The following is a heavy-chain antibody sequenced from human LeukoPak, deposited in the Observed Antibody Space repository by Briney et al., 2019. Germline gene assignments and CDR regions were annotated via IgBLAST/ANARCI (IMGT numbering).Heavy chain of an antibody. CDR3: ARGMYSSGWDDAFDI. CDR1: GFTFSSYA. Sequence: GGSLRLSCAASGFTFSSYAMHWVRQAPGKGREWVAVISYDGSNKYYADSVKGRFTISRDNSKNTLYLQMNSLRAEDTAVYYCARGMYSSGWDDAFDIWGQGTMVTVSS. CDR2: ISYDGSNK. V-gene: IGHV3-30-3*01. J-gene: IGHJ3*02. D-gene: IGHD6-19*01.